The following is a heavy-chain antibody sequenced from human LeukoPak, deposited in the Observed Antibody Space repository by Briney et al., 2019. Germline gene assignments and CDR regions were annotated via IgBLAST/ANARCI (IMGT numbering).Heavy chain of an antibody. CDR1: GGSINNYY. D-gene: IGHD5-18*01. CDR2: IYTSGST. J-gene: IGHJ3*02. CDR3: ARVHTPMVGHALDI. V-gene: IGHV4-4*07. Sequence: SETLSLTCTVSGGSINNYYWNWIRQPAGKGLEWIGRIYTSGSTNYNPSLKSRVTMSVDTSNNQFSLKLNSVTAADTAVYYCARVHTPMVGHALDIWGQGTMVTVSS.